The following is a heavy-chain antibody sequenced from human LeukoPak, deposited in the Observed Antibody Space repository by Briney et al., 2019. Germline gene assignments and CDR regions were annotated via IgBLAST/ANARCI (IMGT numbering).Heavy chain of an antibody. CDR2: IYSGGST. Sequence: GGSLRLSCAASVFTVSSNYMSWVRQAPGKGLEWDSVIYSGGSTYYADSVKGRFTISRDNSKNTLYLQMNSLRAEDTAVYYCARDSGPGVRGSYYYGMDVWGKGTTVTVSS. CDR3: ARDSGPGVRGSYYYGMDV. D-gene: IGHD3-10*01. CDR1: VFTVSSNY. J-gene: IGHJ6*04. V-gene: IGHV3-53*01.